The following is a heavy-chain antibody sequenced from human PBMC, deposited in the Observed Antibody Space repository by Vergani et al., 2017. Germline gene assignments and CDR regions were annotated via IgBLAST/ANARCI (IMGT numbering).Heavy chain of an antibody. Sequence: QVQVVQSGAEVKKSGASVKVSCKTSGYTFSNYYMHWVRQAPGQGLEWMGIINPSGGHTNYAQKFQGRVTMTRDTSTSTVYMELSSLRSEDTAVYYCARDAAIFGVVILNPVYYFDYWGQGTLVTVSS. D-gene: IGHD3-3*01. CDR3: ARDAAIFGVVILNPVYYFDY. CDR2: INPSGGHT. V-gene: IGHV1-46*01. J-gene: IGHJ4*02. CDR1: GYTFSNYY.